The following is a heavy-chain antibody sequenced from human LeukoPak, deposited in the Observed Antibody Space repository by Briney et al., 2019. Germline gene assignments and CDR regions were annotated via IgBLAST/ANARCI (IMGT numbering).Heavy chain of an antibody. CDR2: IYPGDSDT. D-gene: IGHD2-2*01. Sequence: PGESLKISCKGSGYRFTSFWIGWVRQMPGKGLEWMGIIYPGDSDTRYSPSFQGQVTISVDKSISTAYLQWGSLKASDTAMYYCARLESAAAIFFDYWGQGTLVTVSS. V-gene: IGHV5-51*01. CDR1: GYRFTSFW. J-gene: IGHJ4*02. CDR3: ARLESAAAIFFDY.